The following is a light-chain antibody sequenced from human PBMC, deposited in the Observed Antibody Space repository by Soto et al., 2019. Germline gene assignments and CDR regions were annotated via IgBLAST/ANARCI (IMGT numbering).Light chain of an antibody. V-gene: IGLV2-14*01. CDR1: GSDIGAFNY. J-gene: IGLJ2*01. Sequence: QAVVTQPASVSGSPGQSITISCTGTGSDIGAFNYVSWYQQHPGKVPKLMIYEVNIRPSGVSIRFSGSKSGNTASLTISGLQAEDEADYYCSSYTSSSTVLIGGGTKLTVL. CDR2: EVN. CDR3: SSYTSSSTVL.